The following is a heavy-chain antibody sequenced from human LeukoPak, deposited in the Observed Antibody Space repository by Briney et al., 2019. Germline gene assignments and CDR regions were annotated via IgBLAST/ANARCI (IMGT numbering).Heavy chain of an antibody. J-gene: IGHJ5*02. Sequence: ASVKVSCKVSGYTLTELSMHWVRQAPGKGLEWMGGFDPEDGETIYAQKFQGRVTMTEDTPTDTAYMELSSLRSEDTAVYYCATAPRVGSTIFGEDWFDPWGQGTLVTVSS. CDR3: ATAPRVGSTIFGEDWFDP. CDR1: GYTLTELS. V-gene: IGHV1-24*01. D-gene: IGHD3-3*01. CDR2: FDPEDGET.